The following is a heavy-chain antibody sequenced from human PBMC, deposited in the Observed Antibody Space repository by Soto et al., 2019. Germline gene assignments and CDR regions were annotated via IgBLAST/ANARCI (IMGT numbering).Heavy chain of an antibody. CDR1: GGSISSYY. CDR3: ARGPDYYDSSGYYGFDY. J-gene: IGHJ4*02. CDR2: IYYSGST. D-gene: IGHD3-22*01. V-gene: IGHV4-59*01. Sequence: SETLSLTCTVSGGSISSYYWSWIRQPPGKGLEWIGYIYYSGSTNYNPSLKSRVTISVDTSKNQFSLRLTSVTAADTAVYYCARGPDYYDSSGYYGFDYWGQGTLVTVSS.